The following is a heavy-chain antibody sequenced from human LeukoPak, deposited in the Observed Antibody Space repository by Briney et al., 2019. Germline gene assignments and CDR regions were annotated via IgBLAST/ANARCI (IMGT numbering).Heavy chain of an antibody. D-gene: IGHD2-15*01. CDR1: GGSISTSTYY. J-gene: IGHJ4*02. CDR2: VYSSGST. CDR3: AREEGGPGFDY. V-gene: IGHV4-39*02. Sequence: SETLSLTCTVSGGSISTSTYYWGWIRQPPAKGLEWIGSVYSSGSTYYNPSLKSRVTISADTSKNHFSLNLSSVTAADTAVYYCAREEGGPGFDYWGQGTLVSVSS.